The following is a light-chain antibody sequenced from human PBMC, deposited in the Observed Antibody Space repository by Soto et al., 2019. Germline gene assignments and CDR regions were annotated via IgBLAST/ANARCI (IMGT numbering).Light chain of an antibody. J-gene: IGLJ2*01. V-gene: IGLV2-14*01. Sequence: QSALTQPASVSGSPGQSITISCTGTSSDVGGYNYVSWYQQHPGKAPKLIIYDVSNRPSGVSNRFSGSKSGNMASLTISGLQAEDEADYYCSSYTSSSTLDVVFGGGTKVTVL. CDR3: SSYTSSSTLDVV. CDR1: SSDVGGYNY. CDR2: DVS.